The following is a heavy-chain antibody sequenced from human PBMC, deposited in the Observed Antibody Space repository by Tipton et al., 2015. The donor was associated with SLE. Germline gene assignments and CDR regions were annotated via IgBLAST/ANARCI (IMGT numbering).Heavy chain of an antibody. CDR3: ARDNGLYYYYMDV. V-gene: IGHV3-9*01. Sequence: SLRLSCAASGFTFSDYYMNWIRQAPGKGLEWVSGISYNSGDIGYSDSVKGRFTISRDNAKNSLYLQMNSLSPEDTALYYCARDNGLYYYYMDVWGKGTTVTVSS. CDR1: GFTFSDYY. CDR2: ISYNSGDI. J-gene: IGHJ6*03. D-gene: IGHD3/OR15-3a*01.